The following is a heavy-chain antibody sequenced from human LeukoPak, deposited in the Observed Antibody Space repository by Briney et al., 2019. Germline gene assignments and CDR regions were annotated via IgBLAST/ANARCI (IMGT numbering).Heavy chain of an antibody. CDR2: ISGSGVST. CDR3: AKVRSPYSSTWLGLD. Sequence: PGGSLRLSCAASGFTFSSYAISWVRQAPGKGLEWVSVISGSGVSTKYADSVKGRFTISRDNSKNTVYLQMNSLRAEDTAVYYCAKVRSPYSSTWLGLDWGQGTLVTVSS. V-gene: IGHV3-23*01. CDR1: GFTFSSYA. J-gene: IGHJ4*02. D-gene: IGHD6-13*01.